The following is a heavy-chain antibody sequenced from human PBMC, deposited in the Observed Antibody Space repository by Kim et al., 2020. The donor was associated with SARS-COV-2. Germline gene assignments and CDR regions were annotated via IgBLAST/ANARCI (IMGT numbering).Heavy chain of an antibody. CDR3: ARDFEPITMIRGVID. CDR1: GFTFSNFA. CDR2: ISSDGSKK. Sequence: GGSLRLSCAASGFTFSNFAMHWVRQAPDKGLEWVAVISSDGSKKFYADSVKGRFTISRDNPSNTLYVQMDGLRAEDTAIYHCARDFEPITMIRGVIDWGQGTLVAVSS. V-gene: IGHV3-30*04. D-gene: IGHD3-10*01. J-gene: IGHJ4*02.